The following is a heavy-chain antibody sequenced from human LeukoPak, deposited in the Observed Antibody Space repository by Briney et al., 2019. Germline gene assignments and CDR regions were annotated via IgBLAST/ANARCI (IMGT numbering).Heavy chain of an antibody. D-gene: IGHD3-22*01. Sequence: SETLSLTCTVSGGSISSYYWSWIRQPAGKGLESIGHISTSGSTNYNPSLKSRVTMSVDTSKNQFSLKLSSVTAADTAVYYCARVRYSDSSVRTRKRSYYFDYWGQGTLVTVSS. CDR3: ARVRYSDSSVRTRKRSYYFDY. CDR2: ISTSGST. CDR1: GGSISSYY. V-gene: IGHV4-4*07. J-gene: IGHJ4*02.